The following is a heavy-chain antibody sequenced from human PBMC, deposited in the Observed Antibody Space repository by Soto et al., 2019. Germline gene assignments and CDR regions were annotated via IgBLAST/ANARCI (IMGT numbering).Heavy chain of an antibody. D-gene: IGHD2-2*01. Sequence: EVQLVASGGGLVKHGGSLRLSCAASGFTFSSYSMNWVRQAPGKGLEWVSSISSSSSYIYYADSVKGRFTISRDNAKNSLYLHMNSLRAEDTAVYYCARDLGPVPDAIPLEYWGQGTLVTVSS. CDR1: GFTFSSYS. V-gene: IGHV3-21*01. CDR2: ISSSSSYI. J-gene: IGHJ4*02. CDR3: ARDLGPVPDAIPLEY.